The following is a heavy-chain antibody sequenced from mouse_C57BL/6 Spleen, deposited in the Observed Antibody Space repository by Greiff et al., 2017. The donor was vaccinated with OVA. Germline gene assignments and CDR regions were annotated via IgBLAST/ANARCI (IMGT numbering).Heavy chain of an antibody. CDR1: GFTFTDYY. CDR3: ARLDGSSPFAY. CDR2: IRNKANGYTT. D-gene: IGHD1-1*01. V-gene: IGHV7-3*01. J-gene: IGHJ3*01. Sequence: EVKLVESGGGLVQPGGSLSLSCAASGFTFTDYYMSWVRQPPGKALEWLGFIRNKANGYTTEYSASVKGRFTISRDNSQSILYLQMNALRAEDSATYYCARLDGSSPFAYWGQGTLVTVSA.